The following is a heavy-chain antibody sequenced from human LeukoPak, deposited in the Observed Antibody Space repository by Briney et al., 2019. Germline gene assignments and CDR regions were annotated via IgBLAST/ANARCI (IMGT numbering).Heavy chain of an antibody. V-gene: IGHV5-51*01. CDR2: IFPGDSTI. D-gene: IGHD2-15*01. Sequence: HGESLKISCTGSGYTFSNYWIGWVRHLPGKGLEWMGIIFPGDSTIRYSPSFQGQVTISADKSISTAYLQWSSLKASDTAIYYCARLGYCSADSCYSASHFWGQGTLVTVSS. CDR3: ARLGYCSADSCYSASHF. CDR1: GYTFSNYW. J-gene: IGHJ4*02.